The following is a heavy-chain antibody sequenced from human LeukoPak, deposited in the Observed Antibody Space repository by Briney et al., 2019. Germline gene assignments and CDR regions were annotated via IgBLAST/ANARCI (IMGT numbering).Heavy chain of an antibody. J-gene: IGHJ4*02. V-gene: IGHV1-69*05. CDR1: GGTFSSYA. Sequence: GASAKVSCKASGGTFSSYAISWVRQAPGQGLEWMGRIIPTFGTANYAQKFQGRVTITTDESTSTAYMELSSLRSEDTAVYYCARDWTPYYYDSSGSSGYFDYWGQGTLVTVSS. CDR2: IIPTFGTA. CDR3: ARDWTPYYYDSSGSSGYFDY. D-gene: IGHD3-22*01.